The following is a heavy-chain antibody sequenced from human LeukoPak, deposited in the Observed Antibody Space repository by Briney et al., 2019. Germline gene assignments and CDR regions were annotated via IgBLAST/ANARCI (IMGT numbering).Heavy chain of an antibody. CDR2: IKQDGSEK. CDR3: ARDNSRYDSSGPDPWYFDL. V-gene: IGHV3-7*01. D-gene: IGHD3-22*01. Sequence: GGSLRLSCAASGFTFSSYVMNWVRQAPGKGLEWVANIKQDGSEKYYVDSVKGRFTISRDNAKNSLYLQMNSLRAEDTAVYYCARDNSRYDSSGPDPWYFDLWGRGTLVTVSS. J-gene: IGHJ2*01. CDR1: GFTFSSYV.